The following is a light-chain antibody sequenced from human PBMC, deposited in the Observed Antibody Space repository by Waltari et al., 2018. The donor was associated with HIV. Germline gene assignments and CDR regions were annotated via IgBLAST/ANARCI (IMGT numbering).Light chain of an antibody. J-gene: IGKJ2*01. CDR2: GAS. Sequence: EIVLTQSPGTLSLSPGERAPPSCRASQSVSSSYLAWYQQKPGQAPRLLIYGASSRATGIPDRFSGSGSGTDFTLSISRLEPEDFAVYYCQQYGSSPRTFGQGTKLEIK. CDR1: QSVSSSY. V-gene: IGKV3-20*01. CDR3: QQYGSSPRT.